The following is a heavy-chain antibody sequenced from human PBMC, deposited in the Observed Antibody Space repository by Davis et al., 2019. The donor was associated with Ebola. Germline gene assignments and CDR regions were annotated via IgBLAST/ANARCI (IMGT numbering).Heavy chain of an antibody. CDR3: ARTYYGSIVSPPD. J-gene: IGHJ4*02. CDR2: IDSDDDK. V-gene: IGHV2-70*01. CDR1: GFSLSASGMC. D-gene: IGHD3-10*01. Sequence: SGPTLVKPTQTLTLTCTFSGFSLSASGMCVSWIRQPPGRALEWLAPIDSDDDKYYSTSLKTRLTISKDTSKNQVVLTMTNVDPVDTGTYYCARTYYGSIVSPPDWGQGTLVTVSS.